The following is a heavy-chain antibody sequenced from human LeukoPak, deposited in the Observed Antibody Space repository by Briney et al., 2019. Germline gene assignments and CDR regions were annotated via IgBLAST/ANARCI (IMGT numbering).Heavy chain of an antibody. CDR2: IYYSGST. V-gene: IGHV4-59*01. Sequence: SETLSLTCPVSGGSISSYYWSWIRQPPGKGLEWIGYIYYSGSTNYNPSLKSRVTISVDTSKNQFSLKLSSVTAADTAVYYCAVTYYYDRGGFDYWGQGTLVTVSS. D-gene: IGHD3-10*02. CDR3: AVTYYYDRGGFDY. J-gene: IGHJ4*02. CDR1: GGSISSYY.